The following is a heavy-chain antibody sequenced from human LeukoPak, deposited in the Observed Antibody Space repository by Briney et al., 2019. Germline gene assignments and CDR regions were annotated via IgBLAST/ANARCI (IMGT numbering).Heavy chain of an antibody. CDR1: GVTFSSYA. CDR2: ISGSGGST. V-gene: IGHV3-23*01. J-gene: IGHJ4*02. Sequence: GGSLRLSCAASGVTFSSYAMSWVRQAPGKGLEWVSAISGSGGSTYYADSVKGRFTISRDNSKNTLYLQMNSLRAEDTAVYYCAKAQVGATGFDYWGQGTLVTVSS. D-gene: IGHD1-26*01. CDR3: AKAQVGATGFDY.